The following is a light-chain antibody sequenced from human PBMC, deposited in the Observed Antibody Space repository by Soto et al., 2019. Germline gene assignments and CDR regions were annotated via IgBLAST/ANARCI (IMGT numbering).Light chain of an antibody. Sequence: DFRMNQSPSSLSAAVGDRVIITCRARQGISDYLAWYQQKPGKVPKLLIYAASTLHSGVPSRFRGSGSGTDCTLTISSLQPDDVATYYCQRYNSAPYTFGQGTKLEIK. V-gene: IGKV1-27*01. CDR3: QRYNSAPYT. CDR2: AAS. CDR1: QGISDY. J-gene: IGKJ2*01.